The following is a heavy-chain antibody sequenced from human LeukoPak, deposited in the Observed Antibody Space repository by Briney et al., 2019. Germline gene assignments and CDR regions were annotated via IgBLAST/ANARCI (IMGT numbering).Heavy chain of an antibody. D-gene: IGHD2-2*01. CDR1: GYTFTGYY. J-gene: IGHJ5*02. CDR3: ARGGGGRDCSSTSINCNWFDP. CDR2: INPNSGGT. V-gene: IGHV1-2*02. Sequence: ASVKVSCKASGYTFTGYYMHWVRQAPGQGLEWMGWINPNSGGTNYAQKFQGRVTMTRDTSISTAYMELSRLRSDDTAVYYCARGGGGRDCSSTSINCNWFDPWGQGTLVTVSS.